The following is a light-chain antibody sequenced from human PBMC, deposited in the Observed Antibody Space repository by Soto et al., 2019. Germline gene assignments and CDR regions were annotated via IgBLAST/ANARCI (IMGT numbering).Light chain of an antibody. CDR2: GAS. CDR3: QQYNNWPPLT. Sequence: ETVMTQSPATLSVSPGERATLSCRASQSVSANLVWYQQKPGQPPRLLIYGASTRASGTPARFSGSGSGTEFTLTIGSLQSEDFAVYYCQQYNNWPPLTFGGGTKVEVK. V-gene: IGKV3-15*01. J-gene: IGKJ4*01. CDR1: QSVSAN.